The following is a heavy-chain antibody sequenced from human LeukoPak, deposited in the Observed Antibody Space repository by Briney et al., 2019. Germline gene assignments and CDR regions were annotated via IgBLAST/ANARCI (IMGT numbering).Heavy chain of an antibody. D-gene: IGHD2-2*01. CDR1: GYTFTSYY. CDR2: INPSGGST. CDR3: ARDMTDQLPFENYGMDV. Sequence: GASVKVSCKASGYTFTSYYMHWVRQAPGQGLEWMGIINPSGGSTSYAQKFQGRVTMTRDMSTSTVYMELSSLRSEDTAVYYCARDMTDQLPFENYGMDVWGQGTTVTVSS. J-gene: IGHJ6*02. V-gene: IGHV1-46*01.